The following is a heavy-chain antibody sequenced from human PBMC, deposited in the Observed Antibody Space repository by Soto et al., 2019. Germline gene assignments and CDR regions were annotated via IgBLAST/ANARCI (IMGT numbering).Heavy chain of an antibody. CDR1: GFTFSSYG. V-gene: IGHV3-30*18. D-gene: IGHD1-26*01. Sequence: GGSLRLSCAASGFTFSSYGMHWVRQAPGKGLEWVAVISYDGSNKYYADSVKGRFTISRDNSKNTLYLQMNSLRAEDTAVYYCAKAGIVGAVDYWGQGTLVTVSS. CDR3: AKAGIVGAVDY. J-gene: IGHJ4*02. CDR2: ISYDGSNK.